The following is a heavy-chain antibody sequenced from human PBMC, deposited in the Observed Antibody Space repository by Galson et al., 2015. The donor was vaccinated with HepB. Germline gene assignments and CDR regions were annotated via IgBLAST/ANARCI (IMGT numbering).Heavy chain of an antibody. J-gene: IGHJ3*02. Sequence: SVKVSCKASGGTFSSYTISWVRRAPGQGLEWMGRITPILGIANYAQKFQGRVTITADKSTSTAYMELSSLRSEDTAVYYCARGQIFSVTARALGAFDIWGQGTMVTVSS. D-gene: IGHD2-21*02. V-gene: IGHV1-69*02. CDR1: GGTFSSYT. CDR2: ITPILGIA. CDR3: ARGQIFSVTARALGAFDI.